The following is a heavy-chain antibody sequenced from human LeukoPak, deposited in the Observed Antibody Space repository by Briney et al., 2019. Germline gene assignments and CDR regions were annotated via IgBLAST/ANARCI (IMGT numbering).Heavy chain of an antibody. D-gene: IGHD4-23*01. CDR1: GGSISSGGYY. J-gene: IGHJ4*02. V-gene: IGHV4-30-4*08. CDR2: IYYSGGT. Sequence: SETLSLTCTVSGGSISSGGYYWSWIRQPPGKGLEWIGYIYYSGGTYYNPSLKSRVTISVDTSKNQFSLKLSSVTAADTAVYYCARDPAYGGNPGFDYWGQGTLVTVSS. CDR3: ARDPAYGGNPGFDY.